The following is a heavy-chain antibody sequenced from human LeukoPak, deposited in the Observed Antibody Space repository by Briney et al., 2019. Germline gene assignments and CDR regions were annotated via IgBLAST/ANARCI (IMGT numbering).Heavy chain of an antibody. J-gene: IGHJ6*03. CDR1: GFTFDDYG. CDR2: INWNGGST. V-gene: IGHV3-20*04. Sequence: GGSLRLSCAASGFTFDDYGMSWVRQAPGKGLEWVSGINWNGGSTGYADSVKGRFTVSRDNAKNSLYLQMNSLRAEDTAVYYCAKERRSNYYYYYYMDVWGKGTTVTVSS. CDR3: AKERRSNYYYYYYMDV. D-gene: IGHD5-24*01.